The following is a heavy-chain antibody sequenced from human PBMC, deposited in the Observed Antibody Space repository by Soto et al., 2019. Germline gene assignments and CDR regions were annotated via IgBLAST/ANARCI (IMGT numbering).Heavy chain of an antibody. J-gene: IGHJ4*02. CDR1: GDSITSGGYY. D-gene: IGHD6-19*01. Sequence: QVQLQESGPGLVKPSQTLSLTCTVSGDSITSGGYYWSWIRQHPGKGLEWIGYIYYSGSTYYNPPLMHRVTISGDTSKNQFSLKLCSVTAADTALDYFASSVGGWYFDYWGQGTLVTVSS. CDR2: IYYSGST. V-gene: IGHV4-31*03. CDR3: ASSVGGWYFDY.